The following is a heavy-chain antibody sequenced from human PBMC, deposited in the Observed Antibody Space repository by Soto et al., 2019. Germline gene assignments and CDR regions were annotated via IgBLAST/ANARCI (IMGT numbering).Heavy chain of an antibody. CDR3: AIAARYYYYYYGMDV. J-gene: IGHJ6*02. D-gene: IGHD6-6*01. CDR1: GGTFSSYA. V-gene: IGHV1-69*13. Sequence: SLKFSFKTSGGTFSSYAISWVRQAPGQGLEWMGGIIPIFGTANYAQKFQGRVTITADESTSTAYMELSSLRSEDTAVYYCAIAARYYYYYYGMDVWGQGTTVTVSS. CDR2: IIPIFGTA.